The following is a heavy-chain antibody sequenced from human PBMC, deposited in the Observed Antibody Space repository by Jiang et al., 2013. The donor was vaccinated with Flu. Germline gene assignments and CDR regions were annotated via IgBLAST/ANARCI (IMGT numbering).Heavy chain of an antibody. CDR2: RT. Sequence: RTYYNPSLKSRVTISVDTSKNQFFLKVSSVTAADTAVYYCASRMTTETTVDYWGQGTLVTVSS. D-gene: IGHD4-17*01. J-gene: IGHJ4*02. CDR3: ASRMTTETTVDY. V-gene: IGHV4-31*02.